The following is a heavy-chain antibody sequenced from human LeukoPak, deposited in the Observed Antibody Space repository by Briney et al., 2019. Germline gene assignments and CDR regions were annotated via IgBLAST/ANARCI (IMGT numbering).Heavy chain of an antibody. CDR1: GGSISSSSYY. J-gene: IGHJ5*02. Sequence: SETLSLTCTVSGGSISSSSYYWGWICQPPGKGLEWIGSIYYSGRPYYNPSLKSRVTISVDTSKNQFSLKMSSVTAADTAVYYCATGDPLLFQPFDPWGQGTLVTVSS. CDR3: ATGDPLLFQPFDP. V-gene: IGHV4-39*01. CDR2: IYYSGRP. D-gene: IGHD2-2*01.